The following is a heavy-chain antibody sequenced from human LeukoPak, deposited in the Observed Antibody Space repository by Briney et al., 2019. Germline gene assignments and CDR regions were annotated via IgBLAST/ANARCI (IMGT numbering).Heavy chain of an antibody. J-gene: IGHJ4*02. V-gene: IGHV1-2*02. Sequence: ASVTVSCTASGYTFTGYYMHWVRRAPGQGLEWMGWINPNSGGTNYAQKFQGRVTMTRDTSISTAYMELSRLRSDDTAVYYCARELVVVPAANDFDYWGQGTLVTVSS. CDR1: GYTFTGYY. D-gene: IGHD2-2*01. CDR2: INPNSGGT. CDR3: ARELVVVPAANDFDY.